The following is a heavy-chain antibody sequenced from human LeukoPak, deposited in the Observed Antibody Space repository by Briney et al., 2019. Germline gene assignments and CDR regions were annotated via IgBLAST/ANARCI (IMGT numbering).Heavy chain of an antibody. Sequence: GGSLRLSCAASGFTFSGSAMHWVRQASGKGLEWVGRIRSKANSYATAYAASVKGRFTISRDDSKNTAYLQMNSLKTEDTAVYYCTRRYYDSSGYYIIDYWGQGTLVTVSS. CDR2: IRSKANSYAT. CDR3: TRRYYDSSGYYIIDY. V-gene: IGHV3-73*01. D-gene: IGHD3-22*01. CDR1: GFTFSGSA. J-gene: IGHJ4*02.